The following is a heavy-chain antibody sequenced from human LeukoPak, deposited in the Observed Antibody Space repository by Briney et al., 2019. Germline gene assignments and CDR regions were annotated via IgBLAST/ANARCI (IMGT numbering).Heavy chain of an antibody. D-gene: IGHD3-3*01. CDR3: ARVPFLEWLTYFDS. V-gene: IGHV3-23*01. CDR2: ISGNAART. Sequence: GGSLRLSCVASGFTFTRFAMNWVRQAPGKGLEWVSAISGNAARTYFADSVKGRFTISKDNSKNTLYLEMNSQRAEDTAIYYCARVPFLEWLTYFDSWGQGTLVTVSS. J-gene: IGHJ4*02. CDR1: GFTFTRFA.